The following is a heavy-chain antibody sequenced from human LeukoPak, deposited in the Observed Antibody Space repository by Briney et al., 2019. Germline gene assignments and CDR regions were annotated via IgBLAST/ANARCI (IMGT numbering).Heavy chain of an antibody. Sequence: ASVKVSCKASGYTFTGYYMHWVRQAPGQGLEWMGWINPNSGNTGYAQKFQGRVTMTRNTSISTAYMELSSLRSEDTAVYYCARTYNRRILSCSYWGQGTLVTVSS. CDR1: GYTFTGYY. V-gene: IGHV1-8*02. J-gene: IGHJ4*02. CDR3: ARTYNRRILSCSY. CDR2: INPNSGNT. D-gene: IGHD2-8*02.